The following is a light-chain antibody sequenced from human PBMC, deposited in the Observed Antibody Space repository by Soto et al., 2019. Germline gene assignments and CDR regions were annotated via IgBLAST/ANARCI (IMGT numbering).Light chain of an antibody. CDR2: KAS. CDR3: QQYNSYSVT. J-gene: IGKJ1*01. V-gene: IGKV1-5*03. Sequence: DIQMTQSPSTLSASVGDRVTITCRASQSISSRLAWYQQKPGKAPNFLVYKASNLESGVPSRFSGSGSGTEFTLTISSLQPDDFATYYCQQYNSYSVTFGQGTKVDIK. CDR1: QSISSR.